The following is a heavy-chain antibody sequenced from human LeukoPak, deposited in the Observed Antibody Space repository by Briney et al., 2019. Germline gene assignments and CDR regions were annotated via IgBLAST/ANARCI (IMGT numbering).Heavy chain of an antibody. CDR1: GFTFSSYE. D-gene: IGHD1-26*01. V-gene: IGHV3-48*03. Sequence: GGSLRLSCAASGFTFSSYEMNWVRQAPGKGLEWVSYISSSGSTIYYADSVKGRFAISRDNAKNSLYLQMNSLRAEDTAVYYCAREETIGSYSPLYYFDYWGQGTLVTVSS. CDR2: ISSSGSTI. CDR3: AREETIGSYSPLYYFDY. J-gene: IGHJ4*02.